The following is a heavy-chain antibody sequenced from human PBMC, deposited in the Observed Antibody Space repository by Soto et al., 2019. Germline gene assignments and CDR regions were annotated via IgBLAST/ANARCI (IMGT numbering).Heavy chain of an antibody. J-gene: IGHJ4*01. Sequence: ASVKVTCKASGYTYTSYGIRWVRQAPGQGLEWMGWIRAYNGNTIYALKLQGRVTMTTDTSTSTAYMELRILRSDYMAVYYCARELMSVRYYYGSGSYSHYWG. V-gene: IGHV1-18*03. D-gene: IGHD3-10*01. CDR1: GYTYTSYG. CDR3: ARELMSVRYYYGSGSYSHY. CDR2: IRAYNGNT.